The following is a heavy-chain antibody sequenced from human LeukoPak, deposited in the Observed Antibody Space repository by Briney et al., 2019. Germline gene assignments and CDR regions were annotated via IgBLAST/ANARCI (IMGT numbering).Heavy chain of an antibody. V-gene: IGHV4-39*01. CDR2: IYYSGST. CDR1: GGSISSSSYY. Sequence: SETLSLTCTVSGGSISSSSYYWGWIRQPPGKGLEWIGSIYYSGSTYYNPSLKSRVTISVDTSKNQFSLNLRSVTAADTAVYYCARGLAAAGRRELDYWGQGTLVTVSS. D-gene: IGHD6-13*01. J-gene: IGHJ4*02. CDR3: ARGLAAAGRRELDY.